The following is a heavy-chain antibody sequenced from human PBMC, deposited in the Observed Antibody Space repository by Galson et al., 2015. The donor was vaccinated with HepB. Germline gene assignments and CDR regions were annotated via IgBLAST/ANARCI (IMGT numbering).Heavy chain of an antibody. CDR2: IKSKTDGGTT. CDR1: GFTFSNAW. J-gene: IGHJ4*02. CDR3: TTDRAYSSSPFDY. V-gene: IGHV3-15*01. Sequence: SLRLSCAASGFTFSNAWMSWVRQAPGKGLEWVGRIKSKTDGGTTDYAAPVKGRFTISRDDSKNTLYLQMNSLKTEDTAVYYCTTDRAYSSSPFDYWGQGTLVTVSS. D-gene: IGHD6-13*01.